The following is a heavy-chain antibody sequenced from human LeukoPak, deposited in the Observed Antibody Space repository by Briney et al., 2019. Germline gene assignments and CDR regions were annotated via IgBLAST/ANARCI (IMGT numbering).Heavy chain of an antibody. CDR1: GGSISSYY. Sequence: SETLSLTCTVSGGSISSYYWSWIRQPPGKGLEWIGYIYYSGSTNYNPSLKSRVTISVDTSKNQFSLKLSSVTAADTAVYYCARVGRYYGSVLDYWGQGTVVTVSS. D-gene: IGHD3-10*01. V-gene: IGHV4-59*01. CDR3: ARVGRYYGSVLDY. J-gene: IGHJ4*02. CDR2: IYYSGST.